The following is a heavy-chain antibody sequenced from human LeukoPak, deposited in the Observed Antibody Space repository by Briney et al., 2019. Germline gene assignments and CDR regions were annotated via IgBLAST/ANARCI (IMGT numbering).Heavy chain of an antibody. Sequence: PLETLSLTCAVYGGSFSGYYWSWIRQPPGKGLEWIGEINHSGSTNYNPSLKSRVTISVDTSKNQFSLKLSSVTAADTAVYYCARGSAFDPWGQGTLVTVSS. J-gene: IGHJ5*02. CDR3: ARGSAFDP. CDR2: INHSGST. V-gene: IGHV4-34*01. CDR1: GGSFSGYY.